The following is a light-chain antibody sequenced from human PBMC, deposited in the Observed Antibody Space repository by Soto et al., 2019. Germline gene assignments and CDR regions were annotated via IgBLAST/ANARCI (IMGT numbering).Light chain of an antibody. CDR2: GAS. CDR1: QSVSSSF. CDR3: QQYDSSPWT. V-gene: IGKV3-20*01. Sequence: EIVLTQSPGTLSLSPGERATLSCRASQSVSSSFLAWYQQKPGQAPRLLIYGASTRATGIPDRFSGSGSGTDFTLTISRLEPEDFAVYYCQQYDSSPWTFGQGTKL. J-gene: IGKJ1*01.